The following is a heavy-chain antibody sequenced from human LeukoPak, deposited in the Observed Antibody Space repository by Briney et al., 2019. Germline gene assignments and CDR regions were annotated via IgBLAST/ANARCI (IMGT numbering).Heavy chain of an antibody. D-gene: IGHD2-2*02. V-gene: IGHV3-7*01. Sequence: GGSLRLSCAASGFIFSSYWMSWVRQAPGKGLEWVANIKQDGSEKYYVDSVKGRFTISRDNAKNSLYLQMDSLRAEDTAVYYCAREYRPKPAAILYYYYYMDVWGKGTTVTVSS. CDR1: GFIFSSYW. CDR3: AREYRPKPAAILYYYYYMDV. CDR2: IKQDGSEK. J-gene: IGHJ6*03.